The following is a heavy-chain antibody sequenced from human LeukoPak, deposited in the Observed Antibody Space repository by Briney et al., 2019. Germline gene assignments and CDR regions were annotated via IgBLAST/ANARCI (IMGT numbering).Heavy chain of an antibody. Sequence: GGSLRLSCAASGFTFSNYAMNWVRQAPGKGLEWVAFIGYDGDNKFYVDSVKGRFAISRDNSKSTLYLQMNNVRVEDTAIYYCASLSAMTTASPDVWGHGTTVTVSS. V-gene: IGHV3-30*09. J-gene: IGHJ6*02. CDR1: GFTFSNYA. D-gene: IGHD4-11*01. CDR3: ASLSAMTTASPDV. CDR2: IGYDGDNK.